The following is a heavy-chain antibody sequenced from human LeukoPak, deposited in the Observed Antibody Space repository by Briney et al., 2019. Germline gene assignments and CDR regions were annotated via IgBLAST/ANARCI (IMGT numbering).Heavy chain of an antibody. CDR2: INPNSGGT. D-gene: IGHD2-15*01. CDR3: ARLARGYCSGGSCYAFDP. CDR1: GYTFTGYY. V-gene: IGHV1-2*02. J-gene: IGHJ5*02. Sequence: ASVKVSCKASGYTFTGYYMHWVRQAPGQGLEWMGWINPNSGGTNYAQKFQGRVTMTRDTSISTAYMELSRLRSDDTAVYYCARLARGYCSGGSCYAFDPRGQGTLVTVSS.